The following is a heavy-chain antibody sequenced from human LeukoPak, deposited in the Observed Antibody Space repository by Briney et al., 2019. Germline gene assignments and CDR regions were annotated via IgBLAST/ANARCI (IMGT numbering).Heavy chain of an antibody. CDR1: GFTFSSYA. V-gene: IGHV3-23*01. CDR2: ISGPGGST. D-gene: IGHD6-19*01. J-gene: IGHJ4*02. Sequence: PGGSLRLSCAASGFTFSSYAMSWVRQAPGRGLACVSTISGPGGSTYYADSVKGRFTISRDNSKNTLYLQMNSLRAEDTAVYYCAKDRSGWHLAFDYWGQGTLVTVSS. CDR3: AKDRSGWHLAFDY.